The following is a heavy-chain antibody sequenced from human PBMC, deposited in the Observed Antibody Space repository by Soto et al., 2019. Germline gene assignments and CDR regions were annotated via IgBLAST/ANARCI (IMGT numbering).Heavy chain of an antibody. CDR1: GFTFSSYA. CDR2: ISASATST. J-gene: IGHJ5*02. CDR3: AKDLPTVTPYWFDP. V-gene: IGHV3-23*01. D-gene: IGHD4-17*01. Sequence: EVQVLESGGGLVQPGGSLRLSCAGSGFTFSSYAMSWVRQAPGKGLEWVSPISASATSTYYADSVKGRFTISRDNSKNTVYLQMTRLRAEDTAVYYCAKDLPTVTPYWFDPWGQGTLVTVSS.